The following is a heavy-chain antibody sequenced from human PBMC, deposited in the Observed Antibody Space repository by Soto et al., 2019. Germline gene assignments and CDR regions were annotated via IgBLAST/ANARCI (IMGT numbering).Heavy chain of an antibody. Sequence: PGGSLRLSCAASGFTFSSYAMHWVRQAPGKGLEWVAVISYDGSNKYYADSVKGRFTISRDNSKNTLYLQMNSLRAEDTAVYYCARDGNAGFGFLDCSSTSCYMVYYYYGMEVWGQGTTVTV. CDR3: ARDGNAGFGFLDCSSTSCYMVYYYYGMEV. J-gene: IGHJ6*02. D-gene: IGHD2-2*02. V-gene: IGHV3-30-3*01. CDR2: ISYDGSNK. CDR1: GFTFSSYA.